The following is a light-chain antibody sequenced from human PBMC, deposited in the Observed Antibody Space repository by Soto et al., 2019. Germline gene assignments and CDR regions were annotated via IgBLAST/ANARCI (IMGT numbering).Light chain of an antibody. CDR1: QSVSSSY. V-gene: IGKV3-20*01. J-gene: IGKJ1*01. Sequence: ESVLTQSPGTLSLSPGEKATLSCRASQSVSSSYLAWYQQKPGQAPRLLIYGASSRATGIPDRFSGSGSGTDFTLTVSRLEPEDFPVYYCQQFGSSSWTFGQRTKVEIK. CDR2: GAS. CDR3: QQFGSSSWT.